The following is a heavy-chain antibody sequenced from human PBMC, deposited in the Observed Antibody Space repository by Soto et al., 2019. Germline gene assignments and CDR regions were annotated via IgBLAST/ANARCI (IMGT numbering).Heavy chain of an antibody. J-gene: IGHJ5*01. Sequence: QITLKESGPALVKPTQNLTLTCTFSGFSLTTTGVGVGWFRQPPGKAPEWLGVFYWDDDKRISESLKIRLTLTKDNPNDQVVLTVTAVGPVYAARYSCAHFTLGTFDFWGQGTMVTVSS. V-gene: IGHV2-5*02. CDR2: FYWDDDK. CDR3: AHFTLGTFDF. D-gene: IGHD7-27*01. CDR1: GFSLTTTGVG.